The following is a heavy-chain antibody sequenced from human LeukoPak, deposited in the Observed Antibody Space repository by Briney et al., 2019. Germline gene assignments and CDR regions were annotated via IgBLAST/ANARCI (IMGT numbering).Heavy chain of an antibody. CDR1: GGSISSSSYY. Sequence: SETLSLTCTVSGGSISSSSYYWGWIRQPPGKGLEWIGSIYYSGSTYYNPSLKSRVTISVDTSKNQFSLKLSSVTAADTAVYYCAREKQVGATEFFDYWGQGTLVTVSS. V-gene: IGHV4-39*07. CDR3: AREKQVGATEFFDY. CDR2: IYYSGST. J-gene: IGHJ4*02. D-gene: IGHD1-26*01.